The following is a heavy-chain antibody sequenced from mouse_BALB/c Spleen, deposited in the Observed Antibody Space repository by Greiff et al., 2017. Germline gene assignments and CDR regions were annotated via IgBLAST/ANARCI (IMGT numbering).Heavy chain of an antibody. D-gene: IGHD1-1*01. CDR1: GYTFTSYN. CDR3: ARSSSWGYYFDY. V-gene: IGHV1-12*01. CDR2: IYPGNGDT. Sequence: QVQLQQPGAELVQPGASVKMSCKASGYTFTSYNMHWVKQTPGQGLEWIGAIYPGNGDTSYNQKFKGKATLTADKSSSTAYMQLSSLTSEDSAVYYCARSSSWGYYFDYWGQGTTLTVSS. J-gene: IGHJ2*01.